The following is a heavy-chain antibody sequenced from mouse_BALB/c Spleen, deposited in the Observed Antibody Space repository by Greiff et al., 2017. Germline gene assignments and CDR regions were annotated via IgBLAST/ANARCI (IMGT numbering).Heavy chain of an antibody. CDR2: ISSGGST. V-gene: IGHV5-6-5*01. CDR3: ARGGYYGNPFAY. CDR1: GFTFSSYA. J-gene: IGHJ3*01. Sequence: EVKLVESGGGLVKPGGSLKLSCAASGFTFSSYAMSWVRQTPEKRLEWVASISSGGSTYYPDSVKGRFTISRDNARNILYLQMSSLRSEDTAMYYCARGGYYGNPFAYWGQGTLVTVSA. D-gene: IGHD2-1*01.